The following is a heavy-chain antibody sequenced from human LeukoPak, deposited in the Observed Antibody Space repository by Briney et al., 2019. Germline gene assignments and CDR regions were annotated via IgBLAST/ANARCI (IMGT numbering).Heavy chain of an antibody. V-gene: IGHV1-69*04. J-gene: IGHJ4*02. CDR2: IIPILGIA. D-gene: IGHD3-22*01. CDR3: AREGYDSSGHDY. CDR1: GGTFSSYA. Sequence: SVKVSCKASGGTFSSYAISWVRQAPGQGLEWMGRIIPILGIASYAQKFQGRVTITADKSTSTAYMELSSLRSEDTAVYYCAREGYDSSGHDYWGQGTLVTVSS.